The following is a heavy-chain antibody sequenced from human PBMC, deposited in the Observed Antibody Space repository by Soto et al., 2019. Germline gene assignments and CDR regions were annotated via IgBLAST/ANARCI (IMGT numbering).Heavy chain of an antibody. J-gene: IGHJ4*02. CDR1: GFTFSSYG. Sequence: ESGGGVVQPGRSLRLSCAASGFTFSSYGMHWVRQAPGKGLEWVAIIWYDGSNKYSADSVKGRFTISSDSSKNTLYLQMNSLRAEDTAVYYCARVGSSWSFDYWGQGTLVTVSS. V-gene: IGHV3-33*01. D-gene: IGHD6-13*01. CDR3: ARVGSSWSFDY. CDR2: IWYDGSNK.